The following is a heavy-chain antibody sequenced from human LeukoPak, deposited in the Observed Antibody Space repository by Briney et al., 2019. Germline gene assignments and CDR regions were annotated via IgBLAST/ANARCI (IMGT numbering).Heavy chain of an antibody. CDR2: IIPIFGTT. J-gene: IGHJ6*02. CDR1: RGTFSSYA. Sequence: ASVKVSCKASRGTFSSYAISWVRQAPGQGLEWMGVIIPIFGTTNYAQKFQGRVTITADESTSTAYMELSSLRSEDTAVYNCAHPSRTYYYYAMDVWGQGTTVTVSS. CDR3: AHPSRTYYYYAMDV. D-gene: IGHD1-14*01. V-gene: IGHV1-69*13.